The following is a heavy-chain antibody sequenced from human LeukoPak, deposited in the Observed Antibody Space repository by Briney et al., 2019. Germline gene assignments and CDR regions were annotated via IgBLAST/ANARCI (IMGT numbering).Heavy chain of an antibody. CDR2: ISSSSSTI. V-gene: IGHV3-48*04. J-gene: IGHJ6*04. CDR3: ARDPVPGQPYYYDSSGYSV. Sequence: GSLRLSCAASGFTFSSYSMNWVRQAPGKGLEWVSYISSSSSTIYYADSVKGRFTISRDNAKNSLYLQMNSLRAEDTAVYYCARDPVPGQPYYYDSSGYSVWGKGTTVTVSS. D-gene: IGHD3-22*01. CDR1: GFTFSSYS.